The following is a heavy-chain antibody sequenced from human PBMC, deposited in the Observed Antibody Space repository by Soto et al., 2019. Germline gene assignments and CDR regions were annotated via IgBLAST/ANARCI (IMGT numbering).Heavy chain of an antibody. CDR2: LSRSGGAT. CDR3: AKGEMATIRNSFDP. J-gene: IGHJ5*02. Sequence: GGSLRLSCVTSAFSLTSCSMSWVRQTPGKGLEWVSALSRSGGATYYADSVKGRFTISRDTSTNTLYLQMSNLRAEDTAIYYCAKGEMATIRNSFDPWGQGTLVTVS. V-gene: IGHV3-23*01. CDR1: AFSLTSCS. D-gene: IGHD5-12*01.